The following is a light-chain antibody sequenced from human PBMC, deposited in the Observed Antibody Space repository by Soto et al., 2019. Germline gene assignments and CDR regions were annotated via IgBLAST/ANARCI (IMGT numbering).Light chain of an antibody. CDR2: GAS. CDR3: QQYNNWRT. Sequence: EIVMTQSPATLSVSPGERATLSCRASQSFSSNLAWYQQKPGQAPRLLIYGASTRATVIPARFSGSGSGTEFTLTISSLQSEDFAVYYCQQYNNWRTFGQGTKV. CDR1: QSFSSN. J-gene: IGKJ1*01. V-gene: IGKV3-15*01.